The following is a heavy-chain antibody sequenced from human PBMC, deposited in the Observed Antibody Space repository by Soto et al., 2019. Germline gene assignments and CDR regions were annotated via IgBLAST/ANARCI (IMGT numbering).Heavy chain of an antibody. J-gene: IGHJ6*02. Sequence: QVQLVQSGAEVKKPGSSVKVSCKASGGTFSSYTISWVRQAPGQGLEWMGRIIPILGIANYAQKFQGRVTSTADKSTSTAYMELSSLRSEDTAVYYCARSGSSTPSYYYGMDVWGQGTTVTVSS. CDR3: ARSGSSTPSYYYGMDV. CDR1: GGTFSSYT. CDR2: IIPILGIA. V-gene: IGHV1-69*02. D-gene: IGHD3-10*01.